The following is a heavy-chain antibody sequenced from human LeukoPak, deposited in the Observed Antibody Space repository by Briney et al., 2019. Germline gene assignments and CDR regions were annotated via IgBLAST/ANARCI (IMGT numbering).Heavy chain of an antibody. J-gene: IGHJ6*02. CDR1: GYTFTSYY. Sequence: ASVTVSFTASGYTFTSYYMHWVRQAPGQGLEWMGIINPSGGSTSYAQKFQGRVTMTRDTSTSTVYMELSSLRSEDTAVYYCARDQVGGAAIEYYYYYYGMDVWGQGTTVTVSS. D-gene: IGHD2-2*01. CDR2: INPSGGST. V-gene: IGHV1-46*01. CDR3: ARDQVGGAAIEYYYYYYGMDV.